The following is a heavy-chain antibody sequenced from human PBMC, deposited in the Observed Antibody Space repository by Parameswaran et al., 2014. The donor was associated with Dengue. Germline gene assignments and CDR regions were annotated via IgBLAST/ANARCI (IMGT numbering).Heavy chain of an antibody. CDR2: MNPNSGNT. J-gene: IGHJ4*02. D-gene: IGHD3-10*01. CDR3: ARVVGLLWFGELGY. CDR1: GYTFTSYD. Sequence: GASVKVSCKASGYTFTSYDINWVRQATGQGLEWMGWMNPNSGNTGYAQKFQGRVTMTRNTSISTAYMELSSLRSEDTAVYYCARVVGLLWFGELGYWGQGTLVTVSS. V-gene: IGHV1-8*01.